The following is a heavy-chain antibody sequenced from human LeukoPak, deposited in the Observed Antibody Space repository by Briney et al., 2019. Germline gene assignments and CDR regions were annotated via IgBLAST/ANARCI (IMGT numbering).Heavy chain of an antibody. V-gene: IGHV3-74*01. CDR3: ARVSAGSNAPFDY. CDR1: GFTFSSYW. J-gene: IGHJ4*02. CDR2: INSDGGTT. D-gene: IGHD1-1*01. Sequence: GGSLRLPCAASGFTFSSYWMHWVRQAPGKGLVWVSSINSDGGTTYYADSVKGRFTISRDNAKSTLYLQMNSLRAEDTAVYYCARVSAGSNAPFDYWGQGTLVTVSS.